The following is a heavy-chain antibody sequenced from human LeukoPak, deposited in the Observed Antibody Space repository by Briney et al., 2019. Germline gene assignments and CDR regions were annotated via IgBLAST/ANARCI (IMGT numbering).Heavy chain of an antibody. D-gene: IGHD6-6*01. CDR1: GFTFSSYS. V-gene: IGHV3-21*01. CDR2: ISGSSGYI. CDR3: ARGRGYSSSSTDMDV. Sequence: PGGSLRVSCAASGFTFSSYSMNWVRQAPGKGLEWVSSISGSSGYIYYADSVKGRFTISRDNTDNLLYLQMNSLRAEDTAVYYCARGRGYSSSSTDMDVWGRGTTVTVSS. J-gene: IGHJ6*02.